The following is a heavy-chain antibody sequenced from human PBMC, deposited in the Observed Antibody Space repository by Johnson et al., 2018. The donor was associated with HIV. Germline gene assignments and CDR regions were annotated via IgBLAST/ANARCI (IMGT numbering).Heavy chain of an antibody. Sequence: QVQLVESGGGLVQPGGSLRLSCAASGFTFSSYGMHWVRQAPGKGLEWVAFKRYDGSNKYYADSVKGRFTIPRDNSKNTLSLQMNSLRSEETLVYECAKDEEVYCSGGSCSANAFDIWGQGTMVTVSS. CDR1: GFTFSSYG. J-gene: IGHJ3*02. CDR2: KRYDGSNK. D-gene: IGHD2-15*01. V-gene: IGHV3-30*02. CDR3: AKDEEVYCSGGSCSANAFDI.